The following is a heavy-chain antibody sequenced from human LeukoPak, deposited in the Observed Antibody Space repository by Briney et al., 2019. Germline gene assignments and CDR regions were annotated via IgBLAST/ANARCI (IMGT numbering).Heavy chain of an antibody. Sequence: GGSLRLSCAAAGFTFSSYGMHWVRQAPGKGLEWVAFIRYDGSNKYYADSVKGRFTISRDNSKNTLYLQMNSLRAEDTAVYYCAKKGYYDESGYYKYFDHWRQGTLVTVSS. CDR3: AKKGYYDESGYYKYFDH. CDR2: IRYDGSNK. CDR1: GFTFSSYG. J-gene: IGHJ4*02. D-gene: IGHD3-22*01. V-gene: IGHV3-30*02.